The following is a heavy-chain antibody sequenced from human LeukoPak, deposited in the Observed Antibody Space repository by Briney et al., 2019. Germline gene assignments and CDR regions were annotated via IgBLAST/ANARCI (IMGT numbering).Heavy chain of an antibody. D-gene: IGHD1-1*01. CDR2: ISNTGGNT. CDR3: AYGPCENWKDDPPFG. Sequence: GGSLRLSCAASGFIFITFAMTWVRQAPGKRLEWVSTISNTGGNTYYADSVKGRFTISRDNSKNTLHLQMSSLRAEDTGVYYCAYGPCENWKDDPPFGWGQGTLVSVSS. J-gene: IGHJ4*02. V-gene: IGHV3-23*01. CDR1: GFIFITFA.